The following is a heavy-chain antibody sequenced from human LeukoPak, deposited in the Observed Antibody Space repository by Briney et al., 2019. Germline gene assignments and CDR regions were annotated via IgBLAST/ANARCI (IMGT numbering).Heavy chain of an antibody. D-gene: IGHD1-20*01. J-gene: IGHJ6*02. V-gene: IGHV1-8*01. CDR3: AREYNWNPTYYYYYGMDV. CDR1: GYTFTSYD. CDR2: MNPNSGNT. Sequence: ASVTVSCKASGYTFTSYDINWVRQAAGQGLEWVGWMNPNSGNTGYAQKFQGRVTMTRNTSISTAYMELSSLRSEDTAVYYCAREYNWNPTYYYYYGMDVWGQGTTVTVSS.